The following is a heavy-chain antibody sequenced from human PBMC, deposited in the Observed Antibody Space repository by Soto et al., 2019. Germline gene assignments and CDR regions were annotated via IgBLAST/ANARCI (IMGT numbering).Heavy chain of an antibody. Sequence: ASVKVSCKVSGYTLTELSMQWVRQAPGKGLEWMGGFDPEDGETIYAQKFQGRVTMTADESTSTAYMELSSLRSEDTAVYYCARADGGPTVTTTFDYWGQGTLVTVSS. CDR1: GYTLTELS. J-gene: IGHJ4*02. V-gene: IGHV1-24*01. CDR2: FDPEDGET. D-gene: IGHD4-17*01. CDR3: ARADGGPTVTTTFDY.